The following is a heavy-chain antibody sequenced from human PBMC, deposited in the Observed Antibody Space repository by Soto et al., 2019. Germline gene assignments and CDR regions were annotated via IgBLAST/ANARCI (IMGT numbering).Heavy chain of an antibody. J-gene: IGHJ6*02. CDR2: IIPIFGTA. CDR3: ARDGTNYYGSGSYYRFLDYYYYGMDV. V-gene: IGHV1-69*13. D-gene: IGHD3-10*01. Sequence: EASVKVSCKASGGTFSSYAISWVRQAPGQGLEWMGGIIPIFGTANYAQKFQGRVTITADESTSTAYMELSSLRSEDTAVYYCARDGTNYYGSGSYYRFLDYYYYGMDVWGQGTTVTVSS. CDR1: GGTFSSYA.